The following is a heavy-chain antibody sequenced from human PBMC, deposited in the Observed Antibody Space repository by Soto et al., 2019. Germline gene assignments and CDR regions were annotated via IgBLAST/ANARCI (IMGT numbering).Heavy chain of an antibody. Sequence: PSETLSLTCAFYVGSFSGYYWSWIRQPPGKGLEWIGEINHSGSTNYNPSLKSRVTISVDTSKNQFSLKLSSVTAADTAVYYCARPDYDILTESAFDIWGQGTMVTVSS. CDR1: VGSFSGYY. J-gene: IGHJ3*02. CDR2: INHSGST. V-gene: IGHV4-34*01. CDR3: ARPDYDILTESAFDI. D-gene: IGHD3-9*01.